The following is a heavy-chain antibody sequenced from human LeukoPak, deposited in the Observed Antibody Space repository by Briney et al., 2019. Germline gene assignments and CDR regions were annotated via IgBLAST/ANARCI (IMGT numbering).Heavy chain of an antibody. J-gene: IGHJ4*02. CDR3: AREVATIGGFDY. V-gene: IGHV4-61*02. CDR2: IYTSGST. D-gene: IGHD5-12*01. CDR1: GGSISSGSYY. Sequence: PSETLSLTCTVSGGSISSGSYYWSWIRQPAGKGLEWIGRIYTSGSTNYNPSLKSRVTISVDTSKNQFSLKLSSVTAADTAVYYCAREVATIGGFDYWGQGTLVTVSS.